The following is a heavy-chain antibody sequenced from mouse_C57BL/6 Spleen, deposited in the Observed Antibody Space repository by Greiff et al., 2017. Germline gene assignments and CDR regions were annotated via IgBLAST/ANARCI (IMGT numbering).Heavy chain of an antibody. Sequence: VQLQQPGAELVKPGASVKMSCKASGYTFTSYWITWVKQRPGQGLEWIGDLYPGSGSTNYNEKFKSKATLTVDTSYSTAYMQLSSLTSEDSAVYYCAREGLRRGPFAYWGQGTLVTVSA. V-gene: IGHV1-55*01. CDR1: GYTFTSYW. CDR3: AREGLRRGPFAY. CDR2: LYPGSGST. D-gene: IGHD2-4*01. J-gene: IGHJ3*01.